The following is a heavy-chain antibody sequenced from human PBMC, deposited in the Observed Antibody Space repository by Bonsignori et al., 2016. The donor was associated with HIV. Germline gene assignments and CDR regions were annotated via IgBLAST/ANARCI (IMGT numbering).Heavy chain of an antibody. CDR3: AKRAEDIVVVVAAPADY. CDR1: GFTFSSYA. CDR2: ISGSGGST. Sequence: GGSLRLSCAASGFTFSSYAMSWVRQAPGKGLEWVSAISGSGGSTYYADSVKGRFTISRDNSKNTLYLQMNSLRAEDTAVYYCAKRAEDIVVVVAAPADYWGQGTLVTVSS. V-gene: IGHV3-23*01. J-gene: IGHJ4*02. D-gene: IGHD2-15*01.